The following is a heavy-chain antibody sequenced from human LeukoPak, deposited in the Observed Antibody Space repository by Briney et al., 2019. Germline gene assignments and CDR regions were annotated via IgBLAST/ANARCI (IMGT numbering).Heavy chain of an antibody. CDR2: IYYSGST. CDR3: ARSVVTLYWYFDL. J-gene: IGHJ2*01. CDR1: GGSINSYY. Sequence: KPSETLSLTCTVSGGSINSYYWSWIRQPPGKGLEWIGYIYYSGSTNYNPSLKSRVTISLDTSKNQFSLKLSSVTTADTAVYYCARSVVTLYWYFDLWGRGTLVTVSS. V-gene: IGHV4-59*01. D-gene: IGHD4-23*01.